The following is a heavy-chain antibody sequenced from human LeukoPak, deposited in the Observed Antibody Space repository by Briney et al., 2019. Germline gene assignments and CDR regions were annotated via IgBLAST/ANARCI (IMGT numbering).Heavy chain of an antibody. V-gene: IGHV4-39*01. CDR3: ARQMPFYDYWSGQPRAYYYVDV. J-gene: IGHJ6*03. CDR1: NGSVSSDGYY. D-gene: IGHD3-3*01. CDR2: INYSGNT. Sequence: PSETLSLTCAVSNGSVSSDGYYWAWIRQPPGKGLEWIGSINYSGNTYYTPSLKSRVTISVDTSRNQFSLKVNSVTAADTAVFYCARQMPFYDYWSGQPRAYYYVDVWGKGTTVTVSS.